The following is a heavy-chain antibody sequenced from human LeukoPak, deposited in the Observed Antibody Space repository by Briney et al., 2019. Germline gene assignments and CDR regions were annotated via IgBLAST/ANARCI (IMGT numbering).Heavy chain of an antibody. CDR2: INHSGST. D-gene: IGHD2-2*01. CDR3: AREHIVVVPAAISIWFDP. V-gene: IGHV4-34*01. CDR1: GGSFSGYY. J-gene: IGHJ5*02. Sequence: SETLSLTCAVYGGSFSGYYWSWIRQPPGKGLEWIGEINHSGSTNYNPSLKSRVTISVDTSKNQFSLKLSSVTAADTAVYYCAREHIVVVPAAISIWFDPWGQGTLVTVSS.